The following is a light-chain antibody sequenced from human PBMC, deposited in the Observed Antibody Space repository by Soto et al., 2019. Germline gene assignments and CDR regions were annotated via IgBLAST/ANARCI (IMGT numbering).Light chain of an antibody. CDR1: SSSIGSNT. CDR2: TDD. J-gene: IGLJ2*01. Sequence: QSVLTQPPSASGTPGQRVIISCSGSSSSIGSNTVNWYRQHPGTAPTVLIYTDDQRPSGVPARFSGSRSGTSASLAISGLQSEDEADYYCAAWDDSLNRVIFGGGTKLT. CDR3: AAWDDSLNRVI. V-gene: IGLV1-44*01.